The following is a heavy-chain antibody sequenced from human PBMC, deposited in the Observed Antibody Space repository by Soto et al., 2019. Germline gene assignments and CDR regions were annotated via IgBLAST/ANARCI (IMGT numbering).Heavy chain of an antibody. Sequence: QVQLVQSGAEVKKPGASVKVSCKASGYTFTSYGISWVRQAPGQGLEWMGWISAYNGNTNYAQKLQGRVTMTTDTSTSPAYMELRSLRSDDTAVYYCARLFTYYYGSGSPRWFDPWGQGTLVTVSS. CDR3: ARLFTYYYGSGSPRWFDP. CDR1: GYTFTSYG. V-gene: IGHV1-18*01. J-gene: IGHJ5*02. D-gene: IGHD3-10*01. CDR2: ISAYNGNT.